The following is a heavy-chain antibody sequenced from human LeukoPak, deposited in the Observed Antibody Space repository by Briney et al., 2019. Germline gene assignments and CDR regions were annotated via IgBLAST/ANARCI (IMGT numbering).Heavy chain of an antibody. Sequence: SETLSLTCAVYGGSFSGYYWSWIRQPPGKGLEWIGEINHSGSTNYNPSLKSRVTISVDTSKNQFSLKLSSVTAADTAVYYCARHNIAVTLDYWGQGTLVTVSS. CDR3: ARHNIAVTLDY. CDR1: GGSFSGYY. V-gene: IGHV4-34*01. D-gene: IGHD2-21*01. J-gene: IGHJ4*02. CDR2: INHSGST.